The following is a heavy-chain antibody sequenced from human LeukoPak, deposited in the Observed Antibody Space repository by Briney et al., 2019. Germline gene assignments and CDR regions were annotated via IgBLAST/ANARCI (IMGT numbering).Heavy chain of an antibody. J-gene: IGHJ4*02. CDR3: TRLLPSSHHFFDS. V-gene: IGHV3-53*01. CDR1: GFTVSNDY. CDR2: IYGGGDT. D-gene: IGHD6-6*01. Sequence: PGGSLRLSCAVSGFTVSNDYMSWVRQAPGKGLEWVSVIYGGGDTYYADSVRGRFTISRDNFENTLFLQMDSLTPEDTAVCYCTRLLPSSHHFFDSWGQGTLVTVSS.